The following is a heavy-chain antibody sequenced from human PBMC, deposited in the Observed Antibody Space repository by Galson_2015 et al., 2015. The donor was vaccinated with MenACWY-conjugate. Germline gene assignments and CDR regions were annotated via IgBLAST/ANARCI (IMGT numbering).Heavy chain of an antibody. J-gene: IGHJ6*02. V-gene: IGHV3-74*01. D-gene: IGHD3-3*01. CDR1: GFTFSSYW. CDR2: INSDGSST. Sequence: SLRLSCAASGFTFSSYWMHWVRQAPGKGLVWVSRINSDGSSTSYADSVKGRFTISRDNAKNTLYLQMNSLRAEVTAVYYCARDDYDFWSGYYPYGMDVWGQGTTVTVSS. CDR3: ARDDYDFWSGYYPYGMDV.